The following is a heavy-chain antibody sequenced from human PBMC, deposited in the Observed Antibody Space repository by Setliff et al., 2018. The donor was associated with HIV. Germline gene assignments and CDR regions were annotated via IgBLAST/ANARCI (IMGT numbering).Heavy chain of an antibody. D-gene: IGHD3-22*01. J-gene: IGHJ6*03. V-gene: IGHV3-23*01. CDR3: AKDFYSDNSGSPGPYYMDV. CDR1: GFTFSNYD. CDR2: ISGSAAST. Sequence: GGSLRLSCVASGFTFSNYDMAWVRQAPGKGLEWVSSISGSAASTYYADSVKGRFTISRDNSKYTLFLQMNSLRAEDTAVYYCAKDFYSDNSGSPGPYYMDVWGKGTTVTVSS.